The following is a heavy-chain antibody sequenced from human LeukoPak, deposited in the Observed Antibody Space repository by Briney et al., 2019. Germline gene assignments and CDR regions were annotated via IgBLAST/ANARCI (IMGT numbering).Heavy chain of an antibody. CDR1: GGSISSGGYS. V-gene: IGHV4-30-2*01. J-gene: IGHJ4*02. CDR3: ARVLRGYSGYDYYFDY. D-gene: IGHD5-12*01. CDR2: IYHSGST. Sequence: SQTLSLTCAVSGGSISSGGYSWSWIRQPPGKGLEWIGYIYHSGSTYYNPSLKSRVTISVDRSKNQFSLKLSSVTAADTAVYYCARVLRGYSGYDYYFDYWGQGTLVTVSS.